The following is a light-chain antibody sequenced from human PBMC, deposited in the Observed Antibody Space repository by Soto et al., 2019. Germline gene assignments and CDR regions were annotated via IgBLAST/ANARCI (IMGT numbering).Light chain of an antibody. V-gene: IGLV2-14*01. CDR1: SSDVGGYNY. Sequence: DLTKAASVTGSPGQSITISCTRTSSDVGGYNYVSWYQQHPGKAPKFMIYDVSNRPSGVSNRFSGSKSGNTASLTISGLQAEDEADYYCSSYTTSNTRQIVFGTGTKVTVL. CDR3: SSYTTSNTRQIV. J-gene: IGLJ1*01. CDR2: DVS.